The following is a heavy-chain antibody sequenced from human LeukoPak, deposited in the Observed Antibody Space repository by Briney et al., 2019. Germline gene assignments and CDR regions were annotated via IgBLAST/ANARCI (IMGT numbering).Heavy chain of an antibody. J-gene: IGHJ6*03. D-gene: IGHD4-23*01. CDR1: GGSISSYY. CDR3: ARGTTVVTAGMDV. Sequence: SENLSRTCTGSGGSISSYYWSWIRQPPGKGLEWIGYIYYSGSTNYNPSLKSRVTIAVDTSMNQFSLKLSSVTAADTAVYYCARGTTVVTAGMDVWGKGTTVTISS. V-gene: IGHV4-59*01. CDR2: IYYSGST.